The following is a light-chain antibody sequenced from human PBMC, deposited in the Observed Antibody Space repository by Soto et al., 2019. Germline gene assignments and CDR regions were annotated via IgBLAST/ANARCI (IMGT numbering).Light chain of an antibody. CDR3: SSYTSTSTLV. V-gene: IGLV2-14*01. J-gene: IGLJ2*01. Sequence: QSALTQPASVSGSPGQSIAISCTGTSGDVGSYNFVSWYQQHPGKAPKLMIYDVSARPPGVSNRFSGSKSGNTASLTISGLQAEDEADYYCSSYTSTSTLVFSGGTKLTVL. CDR2: DVS. CDR1: SGDVGSYNF.